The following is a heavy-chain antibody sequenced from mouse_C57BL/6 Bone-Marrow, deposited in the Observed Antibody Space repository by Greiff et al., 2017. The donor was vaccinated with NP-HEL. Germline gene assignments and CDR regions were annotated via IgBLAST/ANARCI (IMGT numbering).Heavy chain of an antibody. CDR2: INPSSGYT. CDR3: ARTTLRGPRAY. Sequence: QVQLQQSGAELARPGASVKMSCKASGYTFTSYTMHWVKQRPGQGLEWIGYINPSSGYTKYNQKFKDKATLTADKSSSTAYMQLSSLTSEDSAVYYCARTTLRGPRAYWGQGTLVTVSA. CDR1: GYTFTSYT. V-gene: IGHV1-4*01. D-gene: IGHD6-1*01. J-gene: IGHJ3*01.